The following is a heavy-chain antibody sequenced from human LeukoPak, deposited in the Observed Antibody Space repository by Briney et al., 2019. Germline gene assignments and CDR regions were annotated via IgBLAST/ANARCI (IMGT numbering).Heavy chain of an antibody. CDR3: AKDPSRIAVAGLIDY. CDR2: ISYDGSNK. V-gene: IGHV3-30*18. Sequence: GRPLRLSCAASGFTFSSYGMHWVRQAPGKGLEWVAVISYDGSNKYYADSVKGRFTISRDNSKNTLYLQMNSLRAEDTAVYYCAKDPSRIAVAGLIDYWGQGTLVTVSS. D-gene: IGHD6-19*01. J-gene: IGHJ4*02. CDR1: GFTFSSYG.